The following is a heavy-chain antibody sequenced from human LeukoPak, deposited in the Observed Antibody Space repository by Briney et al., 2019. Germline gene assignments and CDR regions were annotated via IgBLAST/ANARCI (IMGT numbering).Heavy chain of an antibody. CDR1: GCTFTSYG. J-gene: IGHJ6*03. Sequence: ASVKVSCKASGCTFTSYGISWVRQAPGQGLEWMGWISAYNGNTNYAQKLQGRVTMTTDTSTSTAYMELRSLRSDDTAVYYCARDWYYYDSSGYYYVMDYYYMDVWGKGTTVTVSS. V-gene: IGHV1-18*01. D-gene: IGHD3-22*01. CDR3: ARDWYYYDSSGYYYVMDYYYMDV. CDR2: ISAYNGNT.